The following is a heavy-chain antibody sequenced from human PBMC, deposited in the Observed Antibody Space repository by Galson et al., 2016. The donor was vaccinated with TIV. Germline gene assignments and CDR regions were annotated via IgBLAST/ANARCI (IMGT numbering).Heavy chain of an antibody. CDR2: ISYDGNYK. J-gene: IGHJ6*02. CDR1: GFAFRSSA. Sequence: LSCAASGFAFRSSAMYWVRQAPGKGLQCVAIISYDGNYKYYADSVKGRFTISRDNSMNRLYLQMNDLTPADTALYFCAREDHQYGSGWYSYYYYYGMDIWGQGTTVTVS. CDR3: AREDHQYGSGWYSYYYYYGMDI. D-gene: IGHD6-19*01. V-gene: IGHV3-30*04.